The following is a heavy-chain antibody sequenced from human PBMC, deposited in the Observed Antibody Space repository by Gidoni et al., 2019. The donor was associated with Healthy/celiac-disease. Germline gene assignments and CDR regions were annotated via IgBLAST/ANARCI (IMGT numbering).Heavy chain of an antibody. V-gene: IGHV4-34*01. D-gene: IGHD3-22*01. J-gene: IGHJ4*02. Sequence: PGKGLEWIGEINHSGSTNYNPSLKSRVTISVDTSKNQFSLKLSSVTAADTAVYYCAREGETYYYDSSGYYYSHWGQGTLVTVSS. CDR2: INHSGST. CDR3: AREGETYYYDSSGYYYSH.